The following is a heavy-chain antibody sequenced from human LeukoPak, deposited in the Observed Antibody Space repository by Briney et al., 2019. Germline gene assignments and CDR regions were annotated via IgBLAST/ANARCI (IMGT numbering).Heavy chain of an antibody. CDR1: GGSFSGYY. V-gene: IGHV4-34*01. J-gene: IGHJ5*02. D-gene: IGHD3-9*01. CDR3: AREKNPADILTGYYRDWFDP. Sequence: SETLSLTRAVYGGSFSGYYWSWIRQPPGKGLEWIGEINHSGSTNYNPSLKSRVTISVDTSKNQFSLKLSSVTAADTAVYYCAREKNPADILTGYYRDWFDPWGQGTLVTVSS. CDR2: INHSGST.